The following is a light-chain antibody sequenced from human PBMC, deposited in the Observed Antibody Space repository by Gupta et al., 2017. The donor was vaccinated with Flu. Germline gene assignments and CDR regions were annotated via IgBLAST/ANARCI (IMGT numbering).Light chain of an antibody. CDR2: GAS. CDR1: QSIDSD. J-gene: IGKJ1*01. Sequence: DIQMTQSPSSLSASVGDRVTITCWTSQSIDSDLHWYQQKPGKAPKLLIYGASRVESGVPSRFSGRGSGTEFTLTISSLQPEDVATYYCQQSHSTPMTFGQGTXVEI. CDR3: QQSHSTPMT. V-gene: IGKV1-39*01.